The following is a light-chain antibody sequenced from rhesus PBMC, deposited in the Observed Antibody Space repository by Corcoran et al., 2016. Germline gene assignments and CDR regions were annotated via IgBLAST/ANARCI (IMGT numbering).Light chain of an antibody. CDR3: QQCNSPPWT. Sequence: DIQMTQSPSSLSASVGERVTITCRASQGLGTWLAWYQVKPGKAPKLLIYKASSLQGGVPSRFSGSGSGTDFTLPISSLQPEDFATYSCQQCNSPPWTFGQGTKVEI. CDR2: KAS. J-gene: IGKJ1*01. V-gene: IGKV1-21*01. CDR1: QGLGTW.